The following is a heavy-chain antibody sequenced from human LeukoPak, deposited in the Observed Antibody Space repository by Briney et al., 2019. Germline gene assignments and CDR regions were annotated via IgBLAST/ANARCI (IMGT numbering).Heavy chain of an antibody. J-gene: IGHJ4*02. CDR3: AREGTSCGYSYGCPWDY. Sequence: GASVKVSCKASGGTFSSYAISWVRQAPGQGLEWMGVIIPIFGTANYAQKFQGRVTITADESTSTAYMELSSLRSEDTAVYYCAREGTSCGYSYGCPWDYWGQGTLVTVSS. D-gene: IGHD5-18*01. V-gene: IGHV1-69*13. CDR2: IIPIFGTA. CDR1: GGTFSSYA.